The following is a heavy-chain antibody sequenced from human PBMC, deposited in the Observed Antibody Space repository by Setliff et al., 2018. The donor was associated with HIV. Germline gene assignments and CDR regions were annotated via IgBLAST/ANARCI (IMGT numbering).Heavy chain of an antibody. D-gene: IGHD2-2*01. J-gene: IGHJ4*02. V-gene: IGHV1-24*01. Sequence: ASVKVSCKVSGFTLREVSMHWVRQAPGKGLEWMGYFDPEDGETVYAQKFQGRVTMTEDTSTDTARMELSGLRSEDTAVYYCAIDMVGGWLRPMPDFWGQGALVTVSS. CDR1: GFTLREVS. CDR3: AIDMVGGWLRPMPDF. CDR2: FDPEDGET.